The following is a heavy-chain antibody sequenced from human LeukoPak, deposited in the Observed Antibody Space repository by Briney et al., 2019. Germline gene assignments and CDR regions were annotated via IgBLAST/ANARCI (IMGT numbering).Heavy chain of an antibody. CDR3: AKGSSGTAMVAYYFDY. CDR1: GFTFSSYA. CDR2: ISGSGGST. Sequence: PGGSLRLSCAASGFTFSSYAMSWVRQAPGKGLEWVSAISGSGGSTYYADSVKGRFTISRYNSKNTLYLQMNSLRAEDTAVYYCAKGSSGTAMVAYYFDYWGQGTLVTVSS. J-gene: IGHJ4*02. D-gene: IGHD5-18*01. V-gene: IGHV3-23*01.